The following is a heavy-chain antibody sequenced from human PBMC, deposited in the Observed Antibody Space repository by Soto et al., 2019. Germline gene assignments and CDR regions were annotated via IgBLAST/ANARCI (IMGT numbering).Heavy chain of an antibody. V-gene: IGHV3-23*01. CDR3: AKVKHVVVVTGIPYYFDY. Sequence: EVQLLESGGGLVQPGGSLRLSCAASGFTFNTYAMAWVRQAPGRGLEWVSSMSGSRGGTSYAASVKGRFTISRDNSKNTLYLQMNSLRAEDTAVYYCAKVKHVVVVTGIPYYFDYWGQGTLVRVSS. CDR1: GFTFNTYA. D-gene: IGHD2-21*02. CDR2: MSGSRGGT. J-gene: IGHJ4*02.